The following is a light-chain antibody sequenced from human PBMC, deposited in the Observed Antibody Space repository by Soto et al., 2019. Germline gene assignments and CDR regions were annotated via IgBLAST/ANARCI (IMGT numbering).Light chain of an antibody. V-gene: IGKV3-11*01. CDR1: QSVSSY. J-gene: IGKJ3*01. Sequence: EIVLTQSPATLSLSPGERATLSCRASQSVSSYLVWCQQKPGQAPRLLIYDASTRATGVPARFSGSGSGTDFPLTISSLEPEDFAVYYCQQRSNWPPFSFGPGTTVDIK. CDR3: QQRSNWPPFS. CDR2: DAS.